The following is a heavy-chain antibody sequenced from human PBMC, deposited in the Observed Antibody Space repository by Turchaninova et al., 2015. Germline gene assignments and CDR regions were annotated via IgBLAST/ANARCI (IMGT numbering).Heavy chain of an antibody. V-gene: IGHV3-74*01. CDR1: W. Sequence: WMAWVRQGEGKGSVWSESSKSDGGNKRYEESLESRITNSRDNTENKLHLQMNSLRAEDTDVYYCARWDWDTAMEYYFDYWGQGTLVTVSS. CDR3: ARWDWDTAMEYYFDY. D-gene: IGHD5-18*01. CDR2: SKSDGGNK. J-gene: IGHJ4*02.